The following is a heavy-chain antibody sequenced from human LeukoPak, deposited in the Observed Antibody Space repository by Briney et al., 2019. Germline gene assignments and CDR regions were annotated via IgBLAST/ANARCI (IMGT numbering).Heavy chain of an antibody. CDR1: GYSFTGYF. J-gene: IGHJ4*02. D-gene: IGHD3-16*01. V-gene: IGHV1-2*02. CDR3: ARAWGSLYYFDH. Sequence: ASVKVSCKASGYSFTGYFLHWVRQALGQGLEWMGWINPNNGLTNYTQKFKGRVTMTRDTSSATGYMELNRLTSDDTAVFYCARAWGSLYYFDHWGQGTLVTVSS. CDR2: INPNNGLT.